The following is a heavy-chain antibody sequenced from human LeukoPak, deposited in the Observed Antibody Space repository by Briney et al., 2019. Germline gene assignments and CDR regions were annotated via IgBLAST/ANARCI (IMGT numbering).Heavy chain of an antibody. J-gene: IGHJ5*02. D-gene: IGHD3-10*01. Sequence: ASVKVSCKASGYTFTSYDINWVRQATGQGLEWMGWMNPNSGNTGYAQKFQGRVTMTTDTSTSTAYMELRSLRSDDTAVYYCAWTYGSGFMGWFDPWGQGTLVTVSS. CDR1: GYTFTSYD. CDR3: AWTYGSGFMGWFDP. CDR2: MNPNSGNT. V-gene: IGHV1-8*02.